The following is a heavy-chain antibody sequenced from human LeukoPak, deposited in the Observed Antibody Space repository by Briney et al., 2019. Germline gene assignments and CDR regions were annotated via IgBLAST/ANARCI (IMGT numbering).Heavy chain of an antibody. Sequence: GASVKVSGKASGYTFTGYYMHWVRQAPGQGLEWMGWMNPNSGNTGYAQKFQGRVTITRNTSISTAYMELSSLRSEDTAVYYCARAAAFDYWGQGTLVTVSS. D-gene: IGHD6-25*01. J-gene: IGHJ4*02. CDR2: MNPNSGNT. CDR3: ARAAAFDY. V-gene: IGHV1-8*03. CDR1: GYTFTGYY.